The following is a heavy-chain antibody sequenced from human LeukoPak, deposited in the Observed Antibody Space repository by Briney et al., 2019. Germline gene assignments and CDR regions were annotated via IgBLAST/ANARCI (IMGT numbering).Heavy chain of an antibody. J-gene: IGHJ4*02. Sequence: SVKVSCKASGYTFNNYGITWVRQAPGQGLEWMGWISAYNGNTNYAQKFQGRVTMTTDTSMSTAYMELRSLKYDDTAGYYCAREGGSGSYYNGNDYWGQGTLVTVSS. V-gene: IGHV1-18*01. CDR3: AREGGSGSYYNGNDY. CDR1: GYTFNNYG. CDR2: ISAYNGNT. D-gene: IGHD3-10*01.